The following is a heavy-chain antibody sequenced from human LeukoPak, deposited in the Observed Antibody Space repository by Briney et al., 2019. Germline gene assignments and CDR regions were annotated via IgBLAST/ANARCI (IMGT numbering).Heavy chain of an antibody. V-gene: IGHV4-4*02. D-gene: IGHD3-9*01. CDR3: ARDQRSYYDILTGYLSYYYGMDV. Sequence: PSGTLSLTCAVSGGSISSSNWWSWVRQPPGKGLEWIGEIYHSGSTNYNPSLKSRVTISVDKSKNQFSLKLSSVTAADTAVYYCARDQRSYYDILTGYLSYYYGMDVWGQGTTVTVSS. J-gene: IGHJ6*02. CDR2: IYHSGST. CDR1: GGSISSSNW.